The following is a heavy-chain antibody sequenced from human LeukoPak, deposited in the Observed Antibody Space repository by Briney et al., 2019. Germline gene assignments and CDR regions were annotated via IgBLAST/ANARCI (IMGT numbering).Heavy chain of an antibody. CDR3: ARELGGGKFDY. Sequence: GASVEVSCKASGYTFTNYFMHWVRQAPGQGLEWMGVVDPGNGGTTYEQSLQGRVTVTRDTSTSTVYMELSSLRSEDTGVYYCARELGGGKFDYWGQGTLVTVSS. CDR2: VDPGNGGT. V-gene: IGHV1-46*01. J-gene: IGHJ4*02. CDR1: GYTFTNYF.